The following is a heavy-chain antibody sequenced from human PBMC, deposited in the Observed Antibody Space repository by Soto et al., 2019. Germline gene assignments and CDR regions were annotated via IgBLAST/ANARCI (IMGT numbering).Heavy chain of an antibody. CDR1: GYSIVNYW. CDR3: ARTVGYEIEY. J-gene: IGHJ4*02. D-gene: IGHD5-12*01. CDR2: IYPGDSDT. Sequence: PGEPMKISNKGSGYSIVNYWIGWVRQMPGKGLEWMGIIYPGDSDTRYSPSFKGQVTISADKSITTVYLQWSSLKASDTAMYYCARTVGYEIEYWGQGTLVTVSS. V-gene: IGHV5-51*03.